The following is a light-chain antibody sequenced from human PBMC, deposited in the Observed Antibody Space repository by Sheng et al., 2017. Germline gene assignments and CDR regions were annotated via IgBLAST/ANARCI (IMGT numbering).Light chain of an antibody. CDR2: GAS. CDR3: HQYGSSPIT. J-gene: IGKJ5*01. CDR1: QSLNSNY. V-gene: IGKV3-20*01. Sequence: EVVLTQFPATLSLSPGERASLSCRASQSLNSNYLAWYQQKPGQTPRLLIYGASTRATGIPDRFGGSGSGTDFTLTISRLEPEDFAVYYCHQYGSSPITFGQGTRLEIK.